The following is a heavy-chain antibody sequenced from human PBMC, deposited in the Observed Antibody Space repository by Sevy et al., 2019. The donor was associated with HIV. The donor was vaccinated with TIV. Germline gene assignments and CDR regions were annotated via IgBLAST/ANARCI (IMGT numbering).Heavy chain of an antibody. Sequence: GGSLRLSCAASGFTFSSYSMNWVRQAPGKGLEWVSYISSSSSTIYYAASVKGRFTISSDNAKNSLYLQMNSLRDEDTAVYYCARGRIVVVPAAILYWGQGTLVTVSS. CDR2: ISSSSSTI. CDR1: GFTFSSYS. D-gene: IGHD2-2*01. J-gene: IGHJ4*02. V-gene: IGHV3-48*02. CDR3: ARGRIVVVPAAILY.